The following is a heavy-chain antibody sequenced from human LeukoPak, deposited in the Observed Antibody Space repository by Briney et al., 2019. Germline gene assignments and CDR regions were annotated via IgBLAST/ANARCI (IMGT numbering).Heavy chain of an antibody. CDR1: GYTFISYS. V-gene: IGHV7-4-1*02. Sequence: EASVTVSCKASGYTFISYSMNWVRQDPGQGLGWMGWINTNTGNPTYAQGFTGRFVFSLDTSVSTAYLQISSLKAEDTAVYYCAREPPREYCSGGSCYPANWFDPWGQGTLVTVSS. D-gene: IGHD2-15*01. J-gene: IGHJ5*02. CDR2: INTNTGNP. CDR3: AREPPREYCSGGSCYPANWFDP.